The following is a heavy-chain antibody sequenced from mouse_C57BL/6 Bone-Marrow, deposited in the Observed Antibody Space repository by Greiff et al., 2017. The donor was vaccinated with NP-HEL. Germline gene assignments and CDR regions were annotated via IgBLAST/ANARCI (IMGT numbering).Heavy chain of an antibody. CDR2: INPSTGGT. D-gene: IGHD2-4*01. CDR3: ARSPLYYDYDPSYAMDY. CDR1: GYSFTGYY. V-gene: IGHV1-42*01. J-gene: IGHJ4*01. Sequence: EVKVVESGPELVKPGASVKISCKASGYSFTGYYMNWVKQSPEKSLEWIGEINPSTGGTTYNQKFKAKATLTVDKSSSTAYMQLKSLTSEDSAVYYCARSPLYYDYDPSYAMDYWGQGTSVTVSS.